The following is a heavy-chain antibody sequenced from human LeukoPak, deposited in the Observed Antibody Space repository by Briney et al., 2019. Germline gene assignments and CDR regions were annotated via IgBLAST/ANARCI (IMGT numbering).Heavy chain of an antibody. Sequence: ASVKVSCKASGYTFTSYGISWVRQAPGQGLEWMGWISAYNGNTKYAQKLQGRVTMTTDTSTRTAYMETRSMRSDATAVYYCARAGAYIVVVPDYWGQGTLVTVSS. CDR1: GYTFTSYG. D-gene: IGHD2-2*01. CDR2: ISAYNGNT. J-gene: IGHJ4*02. V-gene: IGHV1-18*01. CDR3: ARAGAYIVVVPDY.